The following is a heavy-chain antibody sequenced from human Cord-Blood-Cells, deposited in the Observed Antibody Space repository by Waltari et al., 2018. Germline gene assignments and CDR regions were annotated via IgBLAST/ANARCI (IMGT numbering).Heavy chain of an antibody. CDR3: ARCWGLFDY. J-gene: IGHJ4*02. CDR1: GFTLSSYA. D-gene: IGHD3-16*01. Sequence: QVQLVESGGGVVQPGRSLRLSCAASGFTLSSYALHWVRQAPGKGLEWVAVISYDGSNKYYADSVKGRFTISRDNSKNTLYLQMNSLRAEDTAVYYCARCWGLFDYWGQGTLVTVSS. V-gene: IGHV3-30-3*01. CDR2: ISYDGSNK.